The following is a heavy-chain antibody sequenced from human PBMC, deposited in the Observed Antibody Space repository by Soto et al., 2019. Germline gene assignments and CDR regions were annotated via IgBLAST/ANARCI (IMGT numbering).Heavy chain of an antibody. D-gene: IGHD3-10*01. Sequence: GGSLRLSCAASGFTFSSYAMHWVRQAPGKGLEWVAVISYDGSNKYYADSVKGRFTISRDNSKNTLYLQMNSLRAEDTAVYYCSRWTPMVRGVIISVFYGMDVWGQGTTVTVSS. CDR2: ISYDGSNK. J-gene: IGHJ6*02. CDR1: GFTFSSYA. V-gene: IGHV3-30-3*01. CDR3: SRWTPMVRGVIISVFYGMDV.